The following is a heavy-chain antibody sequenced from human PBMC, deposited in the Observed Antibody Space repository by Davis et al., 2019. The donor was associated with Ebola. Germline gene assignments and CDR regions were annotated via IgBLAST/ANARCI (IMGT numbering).Heavy chain of an antibody. Sequence: ASVKVSCKASGYTFTSYGISWVRQAPGQGLEWMGWISAYNGNTNYAQKLQGRVTMTTDTSTSTAYMELRSLRSDDTAVYYCARDITMVRGASYFDYWGQGTLVTVSS. CDR1: GYTFTSYG. CDR2: ISAYNGNT. V-gene: IGHV1-18*04. J-gene: IGHJ4*02. CDR3: ARDITMVRGASYFDY. D-gene: IGHD3-10*01.